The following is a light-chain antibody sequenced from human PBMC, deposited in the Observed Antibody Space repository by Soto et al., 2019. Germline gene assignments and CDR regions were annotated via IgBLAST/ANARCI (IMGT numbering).Light chain of an antibody. CDR3: QYYESSLSGYV. CDR2: GNS. CDR1: SSNIGAGYD. J-gene: IGLJ1*01. V-gene: IGLV1-40*01. Sequence: QSVLTQPPSVPGAPGQRVTISCTGSSSNIGAGYDVHWYQQLPGTAPKLLIYGNSNRPSGVPDRFSGSKSGTSASLAITGLQAEDEADSYCQYYESSLSGYVFGTVTKVTVL.